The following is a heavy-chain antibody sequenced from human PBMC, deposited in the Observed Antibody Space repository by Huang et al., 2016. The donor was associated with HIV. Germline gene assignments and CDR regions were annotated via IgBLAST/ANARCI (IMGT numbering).Heavy chain of an antibody. J-gene: IGHJ3*02. Sequence: EEHLVESGGGLVQPGGSLRLSCEASGFKFSNYWMQWVRQGPGKGLMWVARIKIDGRTTDYADSGKGRFTISRDNAKNTLYRQMSSLTAEDTAIYYCARAGGFEIWGQGTVVTVSS. CDR3: ARAGGFEI. CDR2: IKIDGRTT. D-gene: IGHD2-15*01. CDR1: GFKFSNYW. V-gene: IGHV3-74*01.